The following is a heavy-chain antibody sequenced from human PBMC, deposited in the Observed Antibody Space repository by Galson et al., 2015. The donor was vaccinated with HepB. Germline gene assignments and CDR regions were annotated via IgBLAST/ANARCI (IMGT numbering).Heavy chain of an antibody. J-gene: IGHJ4*02. D-gene: IGHD3-9*01. V-gene: IGHV2-70*11. CDR2: IDWDDDK. CDR3: ARISGYDILTGYSDLYYYVGY. Sequence: PALVKPTQTLTLTCTFSGFSLRTSGMCVSWIRQPPGKALEWLARIDWDDDKYYSTSLKTRLTISKDTSKNQVVLTMTNMDPVDTATYYCARISGYDILTGYSDLYYYVGYWGQGTLVTVSS. CDR1: GFSLRTSGMC.